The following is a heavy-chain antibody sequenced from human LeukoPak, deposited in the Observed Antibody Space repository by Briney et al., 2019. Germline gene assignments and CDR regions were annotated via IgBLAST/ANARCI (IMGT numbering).Heavy chain of an antibody. D-gene: IGHD2-2*01. J-gene: IGHJ5*02. CDR3: ARVYCSSTSCYGYNWFDP. V-gene: IGHV4-59*01. CDR2: IYYSGST. Sequence: PSETLSLTCTVSGGSISSYYWSWIRQPPGKGLEWIGYIYYSGSTNYNPSLKSRVTISVDTSKNQFSLKLSSVTAADTAVYYCARVYCSSTSCYGYNWFDPWGQGTLVTVSS. CDR1: GGSISSYY.